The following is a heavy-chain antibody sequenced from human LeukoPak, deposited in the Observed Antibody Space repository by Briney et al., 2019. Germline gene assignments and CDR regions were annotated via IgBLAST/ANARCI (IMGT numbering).Heavy chain of an antibody. Sequence: PGGCLRLSCAASGFTFSSYSMNWVRQAPGKGLEWVSYISSNSSAMYYADSVKGRFTISRDNAKNSLYLQMNGLRAEDTAVYYCARGAAAANDYWGQGTLVTVSS. V-gene: IGHV3-48*04. CDR2: ISSNSSAM. CDR3: ARGAAAANDY. D-gene: IGHD6-13*01. CDR1: GFTFSSYS. J-gene: IGHJ4*02.